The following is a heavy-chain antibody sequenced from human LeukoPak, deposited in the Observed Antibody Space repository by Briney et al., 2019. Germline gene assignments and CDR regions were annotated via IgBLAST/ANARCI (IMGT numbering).Heavy chain of an antibody. CDR2: ISGYNGKT. CDR3: ARDDEEFGELSWFDP. CDR1: GYTFTGYY. D-gene: IGHD3-10*01. J-gene: IGHJ5*02. Sequence: ASVRVSCKASGYTFTGYYMHWVRQAPGQGLEWLGWISGYNGKTNYAQKFQGRVTMTTEKSTTTAYMELTSLRFDDTAVYYCARDDEEFGELSWFDPWGQGTLVTVSS. V-gene: IGHV1-18*04.